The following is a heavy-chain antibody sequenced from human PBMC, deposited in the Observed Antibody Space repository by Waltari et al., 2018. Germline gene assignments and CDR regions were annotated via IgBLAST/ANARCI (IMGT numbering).Heavy chain of an antibody. J-gene: IGHJ1*01. D-gene: IGHD3-16*02. Sequence: GLVQPGGSLRLSCAASGFTFSSYAMSWVRQAPGKGLEWVSAISGSGGSTYYADSVKGRFTISRDNSKNTLYLQMNSLRAEDTAVYYCARQYYDYVWGSYRYAEYFQHWGQGTLVTVSS. CDR1: GFTFSSYA. V-gene: IGHV3-23*01. CDR2: ISGSGGST. CDR3: ARQYYDYVWGSYRYAEYFQH.